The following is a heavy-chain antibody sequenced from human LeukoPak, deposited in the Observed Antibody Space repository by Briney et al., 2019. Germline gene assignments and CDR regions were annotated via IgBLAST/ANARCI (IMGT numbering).Heavy chain of an antibody. V-gene: IGHV4-34*01. D-gene: IGHD3-10*01. Sequence: PSETLSLTCAVYGGSFSGYYWSWIRQPPGKGLEWIGEINHSGSTNYNPSLKSRVTISVGTSKNQFSLKLSSVTAADTAVYYCASAITMVRGGADYWGQGTLVTVSS. CDR1: GGSFSGYY. CDR3: ASAITMVRGGADY. J-gene: IGHJ4*02. CDR2: INHSGST.